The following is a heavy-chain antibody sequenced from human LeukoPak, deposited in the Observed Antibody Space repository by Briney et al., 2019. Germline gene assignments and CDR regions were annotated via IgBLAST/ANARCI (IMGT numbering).Heavy chain of an antibody. D-gene: IGHD2-2*01. CDR3: ARETVPAATTNWFDP. CDR1: GGSISSGDYY. V-gene: IGHV4-30-4*08. Sequence: SETLSLTCTVSGGSISSGDYYWSWIRQPPWKGLEWIGYIYYSGSTYYNPSLKSRVTISVDTSKNQFSLKLSSVTAADTAVYYCARETVPAATTNWFDPWGQGTLVTVSS. CDR2: IYYSGST. J-gene: IGHJ5*02.